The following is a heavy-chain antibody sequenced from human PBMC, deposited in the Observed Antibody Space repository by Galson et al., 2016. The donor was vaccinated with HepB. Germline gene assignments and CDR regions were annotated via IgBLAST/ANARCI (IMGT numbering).Heavy chain of an antibody. D-gene: IGHD3-9*01. J-gene: IGHJ3*02. V-gene: IGHV1-18*01. CDR3: VKRREETGYDYLNSQRHDAFYI. CDR1: GYTFTTSG. Sequence: SEKVSCKASGYTFTTSGISWVRQAPGQGLEWMGWISTYSGNTKYAQKFQGGLTLTTDSSTTTAYMELSSLRFEDTAVYYCVKRREETGYDYLNSQRHDAFYIWGQGTMLTVS. CDR2: ISTYSGNT.